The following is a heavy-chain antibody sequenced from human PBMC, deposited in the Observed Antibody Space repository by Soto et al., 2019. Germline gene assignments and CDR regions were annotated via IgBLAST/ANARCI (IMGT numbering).Heavy chain of an antibody. CDR2: INHSGST. V-gene: IGHV4-34*01. J-gene: IGHJ6*02. CDR3: ARARFFYGPGSRYGMDV. D-gene: IGHD3-10*01. CDR1: GGSFSGYY. Sequence: SETLSLTCAVYGGSFSGYYWSWIRQPPGKGLEWIGEINHSGSTNYNPSLKSRVTISVDTSKNQFSLKLSSVTAADTAVYYCARARFFYGPGSRYGMDVWGQGTTVTVSS.